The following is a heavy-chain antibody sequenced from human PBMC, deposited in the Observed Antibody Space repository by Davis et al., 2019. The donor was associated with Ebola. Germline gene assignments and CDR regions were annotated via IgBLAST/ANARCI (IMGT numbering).Heavy chain of an antibody. D-gene: IGHD1-26*01. CDR1: GFIFSTYV. CDR2: GTSADT. Sequence: GGSLLSCSASGFIFSTYVMSWVRLAPGKGLEWVSTYGTSADTYYADSVKGRFTVSTDNSKNTMYLQMNSLRTEDTAIYYCAKDRRQGGWELSYWGQGTRVSVSS. J-gene: IGHJ4*02. V-gene: IGHV3-23*01. CDR3: AKDRRQGGWELSY.